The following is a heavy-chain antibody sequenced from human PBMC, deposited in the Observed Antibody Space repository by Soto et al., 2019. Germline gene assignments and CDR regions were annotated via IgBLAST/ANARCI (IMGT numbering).Heavy chain of an antibody. V-gene: IGHV3-11*06. CDR1: GFTFSDYY. J-gene: IGHJ6*02. CDR2: ISRRSSYI. Sequence: QVQLVESGGGLVKPGGSLRLSCAASGFTFSDYYMSWIRQAPGKGLEWVSYISRRSSYINYADSVKGRFTISRDNAKNSVYLQMNSLRAEDTAVYYCARGKRDYYYVMGVWGQGTTVTVSS. CDR3: ARGKRDYYYVMGV.